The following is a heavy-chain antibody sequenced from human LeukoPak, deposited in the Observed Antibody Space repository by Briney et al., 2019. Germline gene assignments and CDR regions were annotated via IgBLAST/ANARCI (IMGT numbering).Heavy chain of an antibody. D-gene: IGHD5-12*01. J-gene: IGHJ2*01. Sequence: SETLSLTCAVYGGSFSGYYWSWIRQPPGKGLEWIGEINHSGSTNYNPSLKSRVTISVDTSKNQFSLKLSSVTAADTAVYYCARERDYSGYDYWYFDLWGRGTLVTVSS. CDR1: GGSFSGYY. V-gene: IGHV4-34*01. CDR3: ARERDYSGYDYWYFDL. CDR2: INHSGST.